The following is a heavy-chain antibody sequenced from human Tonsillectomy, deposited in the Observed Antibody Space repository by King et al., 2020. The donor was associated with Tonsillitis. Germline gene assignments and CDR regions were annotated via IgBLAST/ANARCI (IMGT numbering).Heavy chain of an antibody. CDR3: ARDSFSWCSSSWPDAFDI. CDR2: INPNSGGT. D-gene: IGHD6-13*01. CDR1: Y. Sequence: YMHWVRQAPGQGLEWMGWINPNSGGTNYAQKCQGWVTMTRDTSISTAYMALSRLRSDDTAVYYCARDSFSWCSSSWPDAFDIWGQGTMVTVSS. V-gene: IGHV1-2*04. J-gene: IGHJ3*02.